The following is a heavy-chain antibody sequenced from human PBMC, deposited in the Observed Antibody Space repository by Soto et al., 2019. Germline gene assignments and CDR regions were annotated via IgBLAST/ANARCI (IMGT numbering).Heavy chain of an antibody. D-gene: IGHD3-16*02. J-gene: IGHJ4*02. Sequence: GASVKVCCKASGYTFTSYGISCVRQAPGQGLEWMGWISAYNGNTNYAQKLQGRVTMTTDTSTSTAYMELRSLRSDDTAVYYCARGLHTFGGVIPSGYFDYWGQGTLVTVSS. V-gene: IGHV1-18*01. CDR3: ARGLHTFGGVIPSGYFDY. CDR1: GYTFTSYG. CDR2: ISAYNGNT.